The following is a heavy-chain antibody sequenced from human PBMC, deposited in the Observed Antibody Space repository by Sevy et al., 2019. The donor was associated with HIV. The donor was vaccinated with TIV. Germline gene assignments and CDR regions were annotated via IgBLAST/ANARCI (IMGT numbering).Heavy chain of an antibody. CDR1: GFTFDDYA. CDR2: ISWNSGSI. J-gene: IGHJ6*02. V-gene: IGHV3-9*01. CDR3: ARGGYVVYYGMDV. Sequence: GGSLRLSCAASGFTFDDYAMHWVRQAPGKGLEWVSGISWNSGSIGYADSVKGRITIFRGNAKNSLYLQMNSLRAEDTALYYCARGGYVVYYGMDVWGQGTTVTVSS. D-gene: IGHD5-12*01.